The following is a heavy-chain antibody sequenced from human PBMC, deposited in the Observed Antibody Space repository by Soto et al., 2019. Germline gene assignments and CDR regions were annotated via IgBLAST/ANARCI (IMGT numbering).Heavy chain of an antibody. CDR1: GFTFSSYA. CDR2: ISGSGGST. V-gene: IGHV3-23*01. D-gene: IGHD3-22*01. J-gene: IGHJ4*02. CDR3: VKDPSLWDDSSGYYGSHFDY. Sequence: PGGSLRLSCAASGFTFSSYAMSWVRQAPGKGLEWVSAISGSGGSTYYADSVKGRFTISRDNSKNTLYLQMSSLRAEDTAVYYCVKDPSLWDDSSGYYGSHFDYWGQGTLVTVSS.